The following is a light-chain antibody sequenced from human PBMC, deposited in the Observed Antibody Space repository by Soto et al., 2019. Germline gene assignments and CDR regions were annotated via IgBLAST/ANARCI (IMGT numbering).Light chain of an antibody. CDR2: DAS. CDR1: QSVSSY. CDR3: QQRSNWPLR. V-gene: IGKV3-11*01. Sequence: EIVLTQSPATLSLSPGERATLSCRASQSVSSYLAWYQQKPGQAPRLLIYDASNRATGIPARFSGSGSGTDFTPTISSLEPEDFAVYYCQQRSNWPLRFGQGTKVEIK. J-gene: IGKJ1*01.